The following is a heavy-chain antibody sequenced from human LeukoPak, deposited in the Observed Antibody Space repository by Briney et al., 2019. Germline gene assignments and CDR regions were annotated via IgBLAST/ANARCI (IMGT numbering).Heavy chain of an antibody. V-gene: IGHV3-53*01. Sequence: GGSLRLSCAATGFAVSSTYLSWVRQAPGKGLEWVSAIYSGGSTYYADSVKGRFTISRDNSKNTLYLQMNSLRAEDTAVYYCARDLGSYDILTGFDYWGQGTLVTVSS. J-gene: IGHJ4*02. CDR1: GFAVSSTY. CDR2: IYSGGST. CDR3: ARDLGSYDILTGFDY. D-gene: IGHD3-9*01.